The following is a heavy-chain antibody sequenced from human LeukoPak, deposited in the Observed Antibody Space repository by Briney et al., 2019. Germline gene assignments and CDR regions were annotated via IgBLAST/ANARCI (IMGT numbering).Heavy chain of an antibody. D-gene: IGHD1-1*01. J-gene: IGHJ4*02. CDR2: VYYSGST. CDR3: VTTTHTPYYFDY. Sequence: SETLSLTCSVSGASIRSYYWSWIRQSPGKGLEWIGCVYYSGSTNYNASLKSRVTLSVDTSKSQFSLKLTSATAADTAVYYCVTTTHTPYYFDYWGQGTLVTVSS. V-gene: IGHV4-59*01. CDR1: GASIRSYY.